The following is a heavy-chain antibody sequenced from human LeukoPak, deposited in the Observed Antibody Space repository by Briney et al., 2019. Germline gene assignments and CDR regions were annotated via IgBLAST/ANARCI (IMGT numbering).Heavy chain of an antibody. CDR2: INSDGSNT. CDR1: GFAFSSHW. D-gene: IGHD6-19*01. J-gene: IGHJ4*02. Sequence: SGGSLRLSCAASGFAFSSHWMHWVRQVPGKGLVWVSRINSDGSNTIYADSVEGRFTISRDNAKNTLYLQMNSLGAEDTAVYYCSRGQEYTSGWYLGYWGQGTLVTASS. CDR3: SRGQEYTSGWYLGY. V-gene: IGHV3-74*01.